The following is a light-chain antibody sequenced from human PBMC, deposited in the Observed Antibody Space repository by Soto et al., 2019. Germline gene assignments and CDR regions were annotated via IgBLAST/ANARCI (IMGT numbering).Light chain of an antibody. CDR2: RAF. CDR3: QQYGSSPSIT. J-gene: IGKJ5*01. V-gene: IGKV3-20*01. CDR1: LSVSSD. Sequence: EVVVTQSPATLSLSPGERATLSCRASLSVSSDLAWYRQKPGQAPRLLIYRAFTRATGIPDRFSGSGSGTDFTLTISRLEPEDFAVYYCQQYGSSPSITFGQGTLLEI.